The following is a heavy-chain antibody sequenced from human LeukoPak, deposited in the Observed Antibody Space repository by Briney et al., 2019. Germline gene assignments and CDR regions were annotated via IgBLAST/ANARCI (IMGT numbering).Heavy chain of an antibody. J-gene: IGHJ6*02. CDR3: AREPLVVPAAISYYGMDV. Sequence: SETLSLTCTVSGGSISSGDYYWSWIRQLPGKGLEWIGYIYYSGSTYYNPSLKSRVTISVDTSKNQFSLKLSSVTAADTAVYYCAREPLVVPAAISYYGMDVWGQGTTVTVSS. CDR1: GGSISSGDYY. CDR2: IYYSGST. V-gene: IGHV4-30-4*01. D-gene: IGHD2-2*01.